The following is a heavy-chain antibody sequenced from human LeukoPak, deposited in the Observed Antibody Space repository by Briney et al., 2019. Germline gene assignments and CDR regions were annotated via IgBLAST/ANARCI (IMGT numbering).Heavy chain of an antibody. Sequence: PGGSLRLSCAASGFTFSKYAMTWVRQAPGKGLEWVSAISSSTLKIYYAGSVKGRFTISRDNSKNTLYLQMNSVRAEDTAVYYCARNPADDSSGYSLGYWGQGTLVTVSS. V-gene: IGHV3-23*01. J-gene: IGHJ4*02. CDR1: GFTFSKYA. D-gene: IGHD3-22*01. CDR3: ARNPADDSSGYSLGY. CDR2: ISSSTLKI.